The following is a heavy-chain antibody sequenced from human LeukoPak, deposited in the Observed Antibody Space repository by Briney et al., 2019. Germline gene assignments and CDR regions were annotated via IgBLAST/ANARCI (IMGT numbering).Heavy chain of an antibody. Sequence: GGSLRLSCAASGFTFSSYAMSWVRQAPGKGLEWVSAISGSGGSTYYADSVKGRFTISRDNSKNTLYLQMNSLRAEDTAVYYCAKRGQRIGPAAAGTDYWGQGTLVTVSS. CDR3: AKRGQRIGPAAAGTDY. CDR1: GFTFSSYA. V-gene: IGHV3-23*01. J-gene: IGHJ4*02. CDR2: ISGSGGST. D-gene: IGHD6-13*01.